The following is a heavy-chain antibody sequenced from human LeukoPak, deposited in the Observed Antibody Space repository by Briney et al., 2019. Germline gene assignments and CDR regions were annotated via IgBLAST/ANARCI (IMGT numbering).Heavy chain of an antibody. CDR1: GFSFSEQL. J-gene: IGHJ4*02. CDR2: IRYDGSNK. CDR3: AKDPSFASGWPRSFDY. V-gene: IGHV3-30*02. Sequence: GGSLRLSCAASGFSFSEQLMHWVRQAPGKGLEWVAFIRYDGSNKYYVDSVKGRFTISRDNSKNTLYVQMNSLRAEDTAVYYCAKDPSFASGWPRSFDYWGQGTLVTVSS. D-gene: IGHD2-15*01.